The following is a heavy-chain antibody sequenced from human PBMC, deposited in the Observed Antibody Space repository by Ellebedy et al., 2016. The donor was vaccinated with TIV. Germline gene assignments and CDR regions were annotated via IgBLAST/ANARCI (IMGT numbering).Heavy chain of an antibody. D-gene: IGHD2-21*02. Sequence: GGSLRLSCAASGFTFSSYEMNWVRQAPGKGLEWVSYISSSGSTIYYADSVKGRFTISRDNSRSTVYLEMNSLRDEDTALYHCAKDYGGDFALGPEYWGQGVLVTVSS. CDR2: ISSSGSTI. CDR3: AKDYGGDFALGPEY. CDR1: GFTFSSYE. J-gene: IGHJ4*02. V-gene: IGHV3-48*03.